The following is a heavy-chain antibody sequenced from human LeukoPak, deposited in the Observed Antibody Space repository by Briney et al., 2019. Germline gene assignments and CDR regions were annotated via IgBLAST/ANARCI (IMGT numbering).Heavy chain of an antibody. CDR2: ISSSSSTI. Sequence: GGSLRLSCAASGFTFSSYSMNWVRQAPGKGLEWVSYISSSSSTIYYADSVKGRFTISGDNAKNSLYLQMNSLRAEDTAVYYCARENVLQHWGQGTLVTVSS. J-gene: IGHJ1*01. CDR1: GFTFSSYS. CDR3: ARENVLQH. V-gene: IGHV3-48*01. D-gene: IGHD3-10*02.